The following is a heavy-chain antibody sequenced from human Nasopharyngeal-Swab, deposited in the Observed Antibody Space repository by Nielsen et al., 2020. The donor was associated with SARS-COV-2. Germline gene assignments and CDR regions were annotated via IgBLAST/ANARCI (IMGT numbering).Heavy chain of an antibody. CDR3: ARVWSSSWYYFDH. J-gene: IGHJ4*02. CDR2: INSDGSIT. CDR1: GFTFSDYY. D-gene: IGHD6-13*01. Sequence: GESLKISCAASGFTFSDYYMSWIRQAPGKGLVWVSRINSDGSITNYADSVKGRFTISRDNAKNTLYLQMNSLRAEDTAVYYCARVWSSSWYYFDHWGQGTLVTVSS. V-gene: IGHV3-74*01.